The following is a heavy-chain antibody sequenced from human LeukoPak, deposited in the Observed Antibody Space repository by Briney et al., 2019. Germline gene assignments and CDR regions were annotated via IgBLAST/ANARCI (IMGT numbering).Heavy chain of an antibody. D-gene: IGHD1-26*01. CDR3: ARAGSYYFYHYFDY. J-gene: IGHJ4*02. V-gene: IGHV1-2*02. CDR2: INPNSGGT. Sequence: GASVKVSCKASGYTFTGYYMHWVRQAPGQGLEWMGWINPNSGGTNYTQKFQGRVTMTRDTSISTAYMELSRLRSDDTAVYYCARAGSYYFYHYFDYWGQGTLVTVSS. CDR1: GYTFTGYY.